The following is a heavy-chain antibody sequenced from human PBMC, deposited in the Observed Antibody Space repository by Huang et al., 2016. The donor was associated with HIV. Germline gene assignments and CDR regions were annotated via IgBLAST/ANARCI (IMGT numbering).Heavy chain of an antibody. D-gene: IGHD3-3*01. CDR2: IIPVFRET. V-gene: IGHV1-69*01. J-gene: IGHJ4*02. CDR1: GGSFASYA. Sequence: QVQLVQSGAEVKKPGSSVKVSCKASGGSFASYAVSWVRQAPGQGLEWMGGIIPVFRETKYAQKFRDRLTITADASTDTAYLELNSLTSEDTAVYFCARDPRDDFWSGFYNSWGQGTLVTVSS. CDR3: ARDPRDDFWSGFYNS.